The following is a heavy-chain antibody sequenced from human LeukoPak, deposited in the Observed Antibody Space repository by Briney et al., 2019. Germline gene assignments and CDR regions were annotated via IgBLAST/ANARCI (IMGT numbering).Heavy chain of an antibody. D-gene: IGHD1-26*01. J-gene: IGHJ4*02. CDR3: AREPFSGDSGIELDY. V-gene: IGHV1-18*01. Sequence: ASVKVSCKSSGYIFNSYGISWVRQAPGQGLEWMGWISGYNENTYYAQKFKGRVTMTTDTSTRTAYMELRSLRSDDTAVYYCAREPFSGDSGIELDYWGQGTLVTVSS. CDR2: ISGYNENT. CDR1: GYIFNSYG.